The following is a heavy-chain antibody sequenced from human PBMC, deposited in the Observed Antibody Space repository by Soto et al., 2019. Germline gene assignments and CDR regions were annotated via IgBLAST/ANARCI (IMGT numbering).Heavy chain of an antibody. CDR3: ARELLWLGYDY. J-gene: IGHJ4*02. CDR2: ISSSSSTI. D-gene: IGHD3-10*01. CDR1: GFTLSSYS. Sequence: GGSLRVSCAASGFTLSSYSMNWVRQVPGKGLEWVSYISSSSSTIYYADSVKGRFTISRDNAKNSLYLQMNSLRAEDTAVYYCARELLWLGYDYWGQGALVTVSS. V-gene: IGHV3-48*01.